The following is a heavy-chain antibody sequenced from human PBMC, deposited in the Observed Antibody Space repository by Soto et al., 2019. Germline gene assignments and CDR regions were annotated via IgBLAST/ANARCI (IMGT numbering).Heavy chain of an antibody. CDR3: ARTTGNRDYYYYYMDV. V-gene: IGHV3-21*01. D-gene: IGHD3-10*01. CDR2: ISSSSSYI. J-gene: IGHJ6*03. Sequence: GGSLRLSCAASGFTFSSYSMNWVRQAPGKGLEWVSSISSSSSYIYYADSVKGRFTISRDNAKNSLYLQMNSLRAEDTAVYYCARTTGNRDYYYYYMDVWGKGTTVTVSS. CDR1: GFTFSSYS.